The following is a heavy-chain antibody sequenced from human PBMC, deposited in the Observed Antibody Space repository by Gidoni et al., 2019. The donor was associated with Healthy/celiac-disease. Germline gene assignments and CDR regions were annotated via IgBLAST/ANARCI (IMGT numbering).Heavy chain of an antibody. CDR1: GFTFSSYG. Sequence: QVQLVESGGGVVQPGRSLRLSCAASGFTFSSYGMHWVRQAPGKGLEWVAVIWYDGSNKYYADSVKGRFTISRDNSKNTLYLQMNSLRAEDTAVYYCARGGHEGFGELLDDYYYYYYGMDVWGQGTTVTVSS. J-gene: IGHJ6*02. CDR3: ARGGHEGFGELLDDYYYYYYGMDV. CDR2: IWYDGSNK. D-gene: IGHD3-10*01. V-gene: IGHV3-33*01.